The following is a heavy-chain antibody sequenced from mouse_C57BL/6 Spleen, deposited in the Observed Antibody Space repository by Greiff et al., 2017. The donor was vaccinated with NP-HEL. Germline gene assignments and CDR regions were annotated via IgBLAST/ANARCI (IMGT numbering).Heavy chain of an antibody. Sequence: VKLQESGAELVRPGTSVKVSCKASGYAFTNYLIEWVKQRPGQGLEWIGVINPGSGGTNYNEKFKGKATLTADKSSSTAYMQLSSLTSEDSAVYFCARSGGYYGNFNYFDYWGQGTTLTVSS. V-gene: IGHV1-54*01. D-gene: IGHD2-1*01. CDR1: GYAFTNYL. CDR3: ARSGGYYGNFNYFDY. CDR2: INPGSGGT. J-gene: IGHJ2*01.